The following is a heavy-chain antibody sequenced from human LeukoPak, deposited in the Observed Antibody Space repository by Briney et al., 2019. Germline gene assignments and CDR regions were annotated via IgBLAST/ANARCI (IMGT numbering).Heavy chain of an antibody. J-gene: IGHJ5*02. CDR3: ARDNPWVAAAGTLGIDWFDP. CDR1: GGTFSSYG. V-gene: IGHV1-69*06. CDR2: IIPIFGTA. Sequence: SVKVSCKASGGTFSSYGISWVRQAPGQGLEWMGGIIPIFGTANYAQKFQGRVTITADKSTSTAYMELSSLRSEDTAVYYCARDNPWVAAAGTLGIDWFDPWGQGTLVTVSS. D-gene: IGHD6-13*01.